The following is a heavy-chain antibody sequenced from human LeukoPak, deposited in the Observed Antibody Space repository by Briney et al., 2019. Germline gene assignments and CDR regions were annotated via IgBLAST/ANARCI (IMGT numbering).Heavy chain of an antibody. J-gene: IGHJ4*02. CDR3: ASFSAVEGY. D-gene: IGHD2-15*01. CDR1: GGSLSGYY. V-gene: IGHV4-34*01. CDR2: INHSGST. Sequence: KPSETLSLTCAVYGGSLSGYYWSWIRQPPGKGLEWIGEINHSGSTNYNPSLKSRVTISVDTSKNQFSLKLSSVTAADTAVYYCASFSAVEGYWGQGTLVTVSS.